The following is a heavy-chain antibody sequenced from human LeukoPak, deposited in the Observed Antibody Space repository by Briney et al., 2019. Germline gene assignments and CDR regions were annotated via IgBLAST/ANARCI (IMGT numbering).Heavy chain of an antibody. CDR2: IKQDGNEK. J-gene: IGHJ4*02. CDR3: ARDTLGEGEDANYAVYYFDY. CDR1: GFTFSSYA. V-gene: IGHV3-7*01. Sequence: GGSLRLSCAASGFTFSSYAMSWVRQAPGKGLEWVANIKQDGNEKYYADSVKGRFTISRDNGKNSLDLQMNSLRADDTAVYYCARDTLGEGEDANYAVYYFDYWGQGTVVTVSS. D-gene: IGHD4/OR15-4a*01.